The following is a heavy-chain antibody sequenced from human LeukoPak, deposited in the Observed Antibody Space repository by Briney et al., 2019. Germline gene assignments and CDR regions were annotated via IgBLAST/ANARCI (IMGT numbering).Heavy chain of an antibody. Sequence: ASVKVSCRASGYTFTSYGTSWARDAPGRGFEWMGWISAYNGNTNYAQELQGRVTMNTDPSQSTAYMELRNLRSDDTAVYYCASTTYCGGACSPIQNRLDRWGQGSLVTVCS. CDR2: ISAYNGNT. V-gene: IGHV1-18*01. J-gene: IGHJ5*02. D-gene: IGHD2-21*02. CDR3: ASTTYCGGACSPIQNRLDR. CDR1: GYTFTSYG.